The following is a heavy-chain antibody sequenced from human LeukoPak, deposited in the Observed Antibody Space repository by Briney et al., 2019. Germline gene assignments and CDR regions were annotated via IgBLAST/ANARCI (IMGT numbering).Heavy chain of an antibody. J-gene: IGHJ4*02. CDR1: GGPLNSYY. CDR2: ISASGDTT. Sequence: PSETLSLTCSVSGGPLNSYYWTWIRQPPGKGLEWVSGISASGDTTYYTDSVKGRFTISRDNSKNTLFLQMNSLRGEDTAVYYCAKDRGYWGQGTLVTVSS. CDR3: AKDRGY. V-gene: IGHV3-23*01.